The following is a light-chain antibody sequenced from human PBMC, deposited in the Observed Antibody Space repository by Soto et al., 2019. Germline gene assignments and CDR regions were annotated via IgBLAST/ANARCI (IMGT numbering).Light chain of an antibody. CDR3: QQYGSSPLT. Sequence: EIVVTQSPGTLSLSPGERATLSCRASQSVSSSYLAWYQQKPGQAPRLLIYGASSGATGIPDRFSGSGSGTDFTLTSSRLEPEDFAVYYCQQYGSSPLTFGGGNKVEIK. J-gene: IGKJ4*01. V-gene: IGKV3-20*01. CDR2: GAS. CDR1: QSVSSSY.